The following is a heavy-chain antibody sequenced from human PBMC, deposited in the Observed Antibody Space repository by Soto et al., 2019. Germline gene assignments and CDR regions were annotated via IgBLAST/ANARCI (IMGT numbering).Heavy chain of an antibody. D-gene: IGHD4-17*01. CDR3: ARGVTTRSPDNGDLIDY. CDR2: IYYSGST. J-gene: IGHJ4*02. CDR1: GGSISSGGYY. V-gene: IGHV4-31*03. Sequence: PSETLSLTCTVSGGSISSGGYYWSWIRQHPGKGLEWIGYIYYSGSTYYNPSLKSRVTISVDTSKNQFSLKLSSVTAADTAVYYCARGVTTRSPDNGDLIDYWGQGTLVTVSS.